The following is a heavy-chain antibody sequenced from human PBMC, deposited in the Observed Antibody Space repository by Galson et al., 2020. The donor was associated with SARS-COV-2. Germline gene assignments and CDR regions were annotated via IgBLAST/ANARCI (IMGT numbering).Heavy chain of an antibody. J-gene: IGHJ4*02. V-gene: IGHV4-34*01. D-gene: IGHD2-8*02. CDR1: GGSFSGYF. CDR3: ARGLEGTGRFDGWDY. CDR2: VNHSGST. Sequence: SETLSLTCAVYGGSFSGYFWSWIRQPPGKGLEWIGEVNHSGSTNYNPSLKSRVTISVDTSKNQFSLKLSSVTAADTAVYFCARGLEGTGRFDGWDYCGQGTLVAVSS.